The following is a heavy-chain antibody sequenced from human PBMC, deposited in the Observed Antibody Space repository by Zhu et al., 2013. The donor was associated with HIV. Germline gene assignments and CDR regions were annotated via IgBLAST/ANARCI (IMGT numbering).Heavy chain of an antibody. CDR3: ARDHQSSVFRGVKFDY. V-gene: IGHV1-2*02. D-gene: IGHD3-10*01. CDR1: GYTFIDFY. J-gene: IGHJ4*02. CDR2: INPNSGVT. Sequence: QVQLEQSGAEEKKPGSSVKVSCRASGYTFIDFYMHWVRQAPGQGLEWVGWINPNSGVTNYPQKFQGRVTMTTDTSINTAYLELSRLRSDDTAVYFCARDHQSSVFRGVKFDYWGQGTLVAVSS.